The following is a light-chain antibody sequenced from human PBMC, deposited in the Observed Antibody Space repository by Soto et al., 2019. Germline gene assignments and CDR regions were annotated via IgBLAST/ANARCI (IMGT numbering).Light chain of an antibody. CDR3: HSYDKWPPGA. CDR1: HTVSSS. J-gene: IGKJ1*01. Sequence: EIVMTQSPATLSVSPGERATLSCRASHTVSSSLAWYQQKPGQAPRLLIFDASARAVDIPGRFSGSGSGTEFTLTISSLQPEDFAVYFCHSYDKWPPGAFGQGTKVDIK. CDR2: DAS. V-gene: IGKV3D-15*01.